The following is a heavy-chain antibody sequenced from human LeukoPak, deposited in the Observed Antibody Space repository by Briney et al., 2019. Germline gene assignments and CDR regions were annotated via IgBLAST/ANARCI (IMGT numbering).Heavy chain of an antibody. CDR2: ISSNGDST. J-gene: IGHJ4*02. V-gene: IGHV3-64*01. CDR1: GFSFSSYG. Sequence: PGGSLRLSCAASGFSFSSYGMHWVRQAPGKGLEYVSVISSNGDSTYYANSVKGRFTISRDNSKNMVYLQMNSLRAEDTAVYYCARGRSSSWYDVDYWGQGTLVTVSS. D-gene: IGHD6-13*01. CDR3: ARGRSSSWYDVDY.